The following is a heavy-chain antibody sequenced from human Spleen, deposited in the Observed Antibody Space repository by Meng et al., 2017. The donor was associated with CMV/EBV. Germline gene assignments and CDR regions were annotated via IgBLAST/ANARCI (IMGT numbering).Heavy chain of an antibody. J-gene: IGHJ5*02. CDR1: YTFTSYG. CDR3: AREYYGDYGGSIYWFDP. CDR2: ISAYNGNT. D-gene: IGHD4-17*01. Sequence: YTFTSYGISWVRQAPGQGLEWMGWISAYNGNTNYAQKLQGRVTMTTDTSTSTAYMELRSLRSDDTAVYYCAREYYGDYGGSIYWFDPWGQGTLVTSPQ. V-gene: IGHV1-18*01.